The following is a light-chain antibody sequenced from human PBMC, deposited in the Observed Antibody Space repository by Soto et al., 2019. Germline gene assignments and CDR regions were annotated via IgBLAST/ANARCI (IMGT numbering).Light chain of an antibody. CDR1: QSIRGIY. V-gene: IGKV3-20*01. Sequence: EIVLTQSPGTLSLSPGERATLSCRASQSIRGIYLAWYQQKPGQAPRLLIYGGSSGATGIPDRFSGSGSGTDFTLTISRLEPEDFAVYYCQQYGSSPGTFGQGTKVDIK. CDR3: QQYGSSPGT. J-gene: IGKJ1*01. CDR2: GGS.